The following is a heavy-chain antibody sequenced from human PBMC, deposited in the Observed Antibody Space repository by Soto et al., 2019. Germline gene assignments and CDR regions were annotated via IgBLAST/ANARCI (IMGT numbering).Heavy chain of an antibody. V-gene: IGHV1-18*01. CDR1: GYTFTSYG. D-gene: IGHD2-21*02. J-gene: IGHJ6*02. Sequence: QVQLVQSGAEVKKPGASVKVSCKASGYTFTSYGFSWVRQAPGQGLEWMGWINAYNGDTNYAQNLQGRVTMTTDTFTHTAYMELRSLRSDDTAVYYCAMMGDVTYYYSGMDAWGQWTTVTVSS. CDR2: INAYNGDT. CDR3: AMMGDVTYYYSGMDA.